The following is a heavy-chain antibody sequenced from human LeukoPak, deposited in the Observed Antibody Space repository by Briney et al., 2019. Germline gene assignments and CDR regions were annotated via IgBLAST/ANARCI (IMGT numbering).Heavy chain of an antibody. CDR3: AKDGGRGYLDY. J-gene: IGHJ4*02. D-gene: IGHD3-22*01. Sequence: PGRSLRLSCAASGFTFSSYGMHWVRQAPGKGLEWVAVISYDGSNKYYADSVKGRFTISRDNSKNTLYLQMNSLRAEDTAVYYCAKDGGRGYLDYWGQGTLVTVSS. V-gene: IGHV3-30*18. CDR1: GFTFSSYG. CDR2: ISYDGSNK.